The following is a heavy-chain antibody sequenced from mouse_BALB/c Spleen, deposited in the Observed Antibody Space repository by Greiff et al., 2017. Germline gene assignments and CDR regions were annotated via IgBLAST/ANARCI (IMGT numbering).Heavy chain of an antibody. CDR2: IYPGSGSN. Sequence: LQQPGSELVRPGASVKLSCKASGYTFTSYWMHWVKQRPGQGLEWIGNIYPGSGSNNYDEKFKSKATLTVDTSSSTAYMQLSSLTSEDSAVYYCTRDGYGNYWYFDVWGAGTTVTVSS. V-gene: IGHV1S22*01. J-gene: IGHJ1*01. CDR3: TRDGYGNYWYFDV. CDR1: GYTFTSYW. D-gene: IGHD2-10*02.